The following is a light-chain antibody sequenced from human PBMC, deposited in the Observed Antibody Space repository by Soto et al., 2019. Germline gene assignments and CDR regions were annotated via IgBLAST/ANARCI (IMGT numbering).Light chain of an antibody. CDR1: GDLQRSHGYSY. J-gene: IGKJ2*01. CDR2: LGS. CDR3: MQVLQTPYT. V-gene: IGKV2-28*01. Sequence: DIVMTQSPLSLPVIPGEPASSSCRSSGDLQRSHGYSYLDWYLQKPGQSQQLLIYLGSNRASGVPHRFSGSGSCTEFTLKIRRVEAEDVGVYYFMQVLQTPYTFGQGTRLAIQ.